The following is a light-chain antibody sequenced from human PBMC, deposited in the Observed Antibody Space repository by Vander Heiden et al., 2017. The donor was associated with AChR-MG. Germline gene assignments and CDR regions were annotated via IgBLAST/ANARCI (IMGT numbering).Light chain of an antibody. V-gene: IGKV3-15*01. Sequence: EIVMTQSPATLSVSSGERATLSCRASQSVSSNLAWYQQKPGQAPRLLIYGASTRATGVPARFSGSGSGTEFTLTISGLQSEDFAVYYCQQDNNWPPAFGQGTKLEIK. CDR1: QSVSSN. CDR3: QQDNNWPPA. CDR2: GAS. J-gene: IGKJ2*01.